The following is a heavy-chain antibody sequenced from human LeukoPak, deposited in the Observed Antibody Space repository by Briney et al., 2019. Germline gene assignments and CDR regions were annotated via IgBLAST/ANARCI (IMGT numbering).Heavy chain of an antibody. D-gene: IGHD2-21*02. CDR2: ISYDGSNK. CDR3: ARAHTAYCGGDCFSPLDY. J-gene: IGHJ4*02. V-gene: IGHV3-30-3*01. Sequence: GGSLRLSCAASGFTFSSYAMHWVRQAPGKGLEWVAVISYDGSNKYYADSVKGRFTISRDNSKNTLYLQMNSLRAEDTAVYYRARAHTAYCGGDCFSPLDYWGQGTLVTVSS. CDR1: GFTFSSYA.